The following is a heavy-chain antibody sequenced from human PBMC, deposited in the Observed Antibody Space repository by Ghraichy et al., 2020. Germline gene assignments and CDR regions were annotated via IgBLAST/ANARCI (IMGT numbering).Heavy chain of an antibody. Sequence: GGSLRLSCAASGFTFSSYAMHWVRQAPGKGLEWVAVISYDGSNKYYADSVKGRFTISRDNSKNTLYLQMNSLRAEDTAVYYCARDIMKGGSGSYFDYWGQGTLVTVS. D-gene: IGHD3-10*01. J-gene: IGHJ4*02. V-gene: IGHV3-30-3*01. CDR2: ISYDGSNK. CDR3: ARDIMKGGSGSYFDY. CDR1: GFTFSSYA.